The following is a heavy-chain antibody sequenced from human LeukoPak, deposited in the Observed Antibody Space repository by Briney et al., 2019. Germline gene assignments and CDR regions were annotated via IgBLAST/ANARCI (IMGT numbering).Heavy chain of an antibody. CDR3: ARDRGYSYGYSFGFDY. CDR1: GGSFSGYY. D-gene: IGHD5-18*01. Sequence: SETLSLTCAVYGGSFSGYYWSWIRQPPGKGLEWIGEINHSGSTNYNPSLKSRVTISVDTSKNQFSLKLSSVTAADTAVCYCARDRGYSYGYSFGFDYWGQGTLVTVSS. CDR2: INHSGST. J-gene: IGHJ4*02. V-gene: IGHV4-34*01.